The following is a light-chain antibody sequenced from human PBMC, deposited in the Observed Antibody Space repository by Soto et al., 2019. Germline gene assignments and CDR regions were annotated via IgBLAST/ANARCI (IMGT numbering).Light chain of an antibody. CDR3: QSYDSSLSVLYV. CDR1: SSNIGAGYE. V-gene: IGLV1-40*01. Sequence: SVLTQPPSVSGSPGQGVTISCTGSSSNIGAGYEVHWFQQLPGTAPKLLIYGNTNRPSGVPDRFSGSKSDTSASLAITGLQPEDEADYYCQSYDSSLSVLYVFGTGTKVTVL. CDR2: GNT. J-gene: IGLJ1*01.